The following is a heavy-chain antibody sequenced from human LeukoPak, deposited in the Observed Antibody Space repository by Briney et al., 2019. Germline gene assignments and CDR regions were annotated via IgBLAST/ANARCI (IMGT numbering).Heavy chain of an antibody. CDR2: ISGSGGST. CDR1: GFTFSNYA. J-gene: IGHJ4*02. V-gene: IGHV3-23*01. Sequence: GGSLRLSCAASGFTFSNYAMSWVRQAPGKGLEWVSAISGSGGSTYYADSVKGRFTISRDNSKDTLYLQMNSLRAEDTAVYYCAKGGYSSGWRNYFDYWGQGTLVTVSS. CDR3: AKGGYSSGWRNYFDY. D-gene: IGHD6-19*01.